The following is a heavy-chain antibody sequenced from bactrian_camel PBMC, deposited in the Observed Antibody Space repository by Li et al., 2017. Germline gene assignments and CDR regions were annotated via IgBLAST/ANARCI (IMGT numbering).Heavy chain of an antibody. CDR3: ARGRWNFCTNSQDDYNY. D-gene: IGHD8*01. CDR2: IDVDGST. J-gene: IGHJ4*01. V-gene: IGHV3S55*01. Sequence: HVQLVESGGGSVQAGGSLRLSCVYSGYPGATYCMAWQRQGPGKERETVASIDVDGSTLYTDSVKGRFTISRDSAKNTLDLQMNSLKPEDTAMYYCARGRWNFCTNSQDDYNYWGQGTQVTVS. CDR1: GYPGATYC.